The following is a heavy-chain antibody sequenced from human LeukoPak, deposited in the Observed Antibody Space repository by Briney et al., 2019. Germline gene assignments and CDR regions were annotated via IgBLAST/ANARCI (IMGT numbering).Heavy chain of an antibody. V-gene: IGHV1-24*01. CDR1: GYTLPELS. J-gene: IGHJ6*04. Sequence: GASVKVSCKVSGYTLPELSMHWVRQAPGKGRAWMGGFDPEDGETIYVQKFPGRVTMTEDTSTGTADMELSSLRSEDTAVYYCATDSGVAALDVWGKGTTVSVSS. CDR3: ATDSGVAALDV. D-gene: IGHD6-13*01. CDR2: FDPEDGET.